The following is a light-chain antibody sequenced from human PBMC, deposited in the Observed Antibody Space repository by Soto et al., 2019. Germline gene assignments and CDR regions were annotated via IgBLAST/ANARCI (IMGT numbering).Light chain of an antibody. Sequence: ALAQPASVSGSPGQSITISCTGTSSDVGGYNYVSWYQQHPGKAPKLMIYDVSNRPSGVSNRFSGSKSGNTASLTISGLQAEDEADYYCSSYASSTSCAFGTGTKVT. CDR1: SSDVGGYNY. V-gene: IGLV2-14*01. CDR2: DVS. J-gene: IGLJ1*01. CDR3: SSYASSTSCA.